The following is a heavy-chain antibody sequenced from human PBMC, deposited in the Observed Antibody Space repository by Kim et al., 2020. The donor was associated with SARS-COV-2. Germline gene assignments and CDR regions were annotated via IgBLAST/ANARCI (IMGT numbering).Heavy chain of an antibody. CDR2: INHSGST. CDR1: GGSFSGYY. Sequence: SETLSLTCAVYGGSFSGYYCSWIRQPPGKGLEWIGEINHSGSTNYNPSLKSRVTISVDTSKNQFSLKLSSVTAADTAVYYCASLKVVHRYYYYGMDVWGQGTTVTVSS. D-gene: IGHD2-2*01. V-gene: IGHV4-34*01. J-gene: IGHJ6*02. CDR3: ASLKVVHRYYYYGMDV.